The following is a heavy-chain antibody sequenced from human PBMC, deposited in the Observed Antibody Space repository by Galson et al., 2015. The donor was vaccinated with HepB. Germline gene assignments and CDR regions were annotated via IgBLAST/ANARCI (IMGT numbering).Heavy chain of an antibody. J-gene: IGHJ4*02. CDR1: GGAINSNSYY. CDR3: ARQAGELSHARVDY. V-gene: IGHV4-39*01. Sequence: SETLSLTCTVSGGAINSNSYYWGWIRQPPGKGLEWIGSIYHSGSAYYSPSLQSRVTISVDTSKNQFSLKLSSVTAADTALYYCARQAGELSHARVDYWGQGTLVTVSS. D-gene: IGHD3-16*02. CDR2: IYHSGSA.